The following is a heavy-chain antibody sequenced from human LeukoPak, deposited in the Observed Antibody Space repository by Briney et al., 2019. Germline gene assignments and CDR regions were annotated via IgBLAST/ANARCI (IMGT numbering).Heavy chain of an antibody. CDR1: GFTFSSYA. V-gene: IGHV3-23*01. CDR3: AKDGMVRGVIIDYFDY. J-gene: IGHJ4*02. CDR2: ISGSGGST. Sequence: PGGSLRLSCAASGFTFSSYAMSWVRQAPGKGLEWVSAISGSGGSTYYADSVKGRFTISRDNSKNTLYLQMNSLRAEDTAVYYCAKDGMVRGVIIDYFDYWGQGTLVTASS. D-gene: IGHD3-10*01.